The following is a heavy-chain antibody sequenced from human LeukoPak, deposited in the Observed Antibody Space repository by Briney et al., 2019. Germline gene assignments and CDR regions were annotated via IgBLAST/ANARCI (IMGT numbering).Heavy chain of an antibody. Sequence: PSETLSLTCIVSGGSIGTYYWSWIRQSPGKGLEWIGYIYVTGSTRYNPYLQSRVTISVDTSRNQFFLKMCSVTAADTAVYYCARHIGGGIEDMDVWGTGTKVTVSS. CDR3: ARHIGGGIEDMDV. CDR2: IYVTGST. D-gene: IGHD3-16*02. CDR1: GGSIGTYY. V-gene: IGHV4-59*08. J-gene: IGHJ6*03.